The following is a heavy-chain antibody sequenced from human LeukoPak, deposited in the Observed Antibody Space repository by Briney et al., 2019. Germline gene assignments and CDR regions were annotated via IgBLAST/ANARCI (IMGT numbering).Heavy chain of an antibody. Sequence: PSETLSLTCTVSGGSISSSSYYWGWIRQPPGKGLEWIGSIYYSGSTYYNPSLKSRVTISVDTSKNQFSLKLSSVTAADTAVYYCARGWVGSSCRSCDWFDPWGQGTLVTVSS. CDR1: GGSISSSSYY. CDR3: ARGWVGSSCRSCDWFDP. D-gene: IGHD6-13*01. V-gene: IGHV4-39*07. J-gene: IGHJ5*02. CDR2: IYYSGST.